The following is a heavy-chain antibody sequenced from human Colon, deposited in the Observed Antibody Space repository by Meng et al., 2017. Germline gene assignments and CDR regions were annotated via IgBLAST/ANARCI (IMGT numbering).Heavy chain of an antibody. V-gene: IGHV4-61*08. Sequence: TLSRACAFCHTYLRIPDHQCGWVREPPGKGLEWIGYARIDYANPTYNPSLTSQVNVSLDTSKNKFSLNVRSVPAADTAVYYCARDYWGSLDFWGQGILVTVSS. CDR1: HTYLRIPDHQ. CDR3: ARDYWGSLDF. J-gene: IGHJ4*02. CDR2: ARIDYANP. D-gene: IGHD3-16*01.